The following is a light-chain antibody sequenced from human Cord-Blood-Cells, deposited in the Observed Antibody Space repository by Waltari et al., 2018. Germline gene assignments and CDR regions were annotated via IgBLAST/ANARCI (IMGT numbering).Light chain of an antibody. CDR1: SSDVGGYNY. CDR2: YVS. V-gene: IGLV2-14*01. J-gene: IGLJ3*02. CDR3: SSYTSSSTWV. Sequence: QSALTQPASVSGSPGQSITISRTGTSSDVGGYNYVSWYQQHPGQAPKLMIYYVSKRPSGVSNRFSGSKSGNTASLTISGLQAEDEADYYCSSYTSSSTWVFGGGTKLTVL.